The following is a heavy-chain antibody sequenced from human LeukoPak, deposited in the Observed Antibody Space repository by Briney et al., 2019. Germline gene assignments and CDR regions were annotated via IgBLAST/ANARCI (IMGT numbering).Heavy chain of an antibody. CDR2: INPNSGGT. V-gene: IGHV1-2*02. Sequence: ASVKVSWKASGYTFTGYSMHWVRQAPGQGLEWMGWINPNSGGTNYAQKFQGRVTMTRDTSISTAYMELSRLRSDDTAIYYCARGEYDILTGYIYYGMDVWGQGTTVTVSS. CDR3: ARGEYDILTGYIYYGMDV. D-gene: IGHD3-9*01. J-gene: IGHJ6*02. CDR1: GYTFTGYS.